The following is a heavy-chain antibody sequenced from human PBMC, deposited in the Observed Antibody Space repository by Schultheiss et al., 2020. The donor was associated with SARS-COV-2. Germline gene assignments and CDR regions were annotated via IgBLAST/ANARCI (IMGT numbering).Heavy chain of an antibody. CDR1: GGSISSGSYY. Sequence: SETLSLTCTVSGGSISSGSYYWSWIRQPAGKGLEWIGRIYTSGSTNYNPSLKSRVTISVDTSKNQFSLKLSSVTAADTAVYYCARGRYYDFWSGSVNYYYGMDVWGQGTTVTVSS. CDR3: ARGRYYDFWSGSVNYYYGMDV. CDR2: IYTSGST. J-gene: IGHJ6*02. V-gene: IGHV4-61*02. D-gene: IGHD3-3*01.